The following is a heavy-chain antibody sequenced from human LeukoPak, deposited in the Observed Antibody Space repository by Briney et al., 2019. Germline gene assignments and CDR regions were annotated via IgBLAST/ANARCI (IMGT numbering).Heavy chain of an antibody. D-gene: IGHD4-17*01. V-gene: IGHV3-11*01. CDR1: GFTFSDYY. CDR3: ARGGDYGDYTDYYYYYGMDV. J-gene: IGHJ6*02. Sequence: GGSLRLSCAASGFTFSDYYMSWIRQAPGKGLEWVSYISSSGSTIYYADSVKGRFTISRDNAKNSLYLQMNSLRAEDTAVYYCARGGDYGDYTDYYYYYGMDVWGQGTTVTVSS. CDR2: ISSSGSTI.